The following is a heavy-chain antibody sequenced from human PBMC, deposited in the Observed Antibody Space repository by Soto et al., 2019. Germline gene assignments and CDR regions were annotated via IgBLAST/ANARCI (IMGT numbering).Heavy chain of an antibody. D-gene: IGHD5-12*01. J-gene: IGHJ4*02. Sequence: SETPSLTCTFSGGSISRGGYYWGWIRQHPGKGLEWIGYIYYRANPNYNPSLKSRVTISQDTSKNQFSLKLSSVTAADTAVYYCARHYGDGYDYVDYWGQGTLVTVSS. CDR3: ARHYGDGYDYVDY. CDR1: GGSISRGGYY. V-gene: IGHV4-61*05. CDR2: IYYRANP.